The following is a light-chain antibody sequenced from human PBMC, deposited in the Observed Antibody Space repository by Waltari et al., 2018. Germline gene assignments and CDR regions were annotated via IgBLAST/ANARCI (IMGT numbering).Light chain of an antibody. CDR1: ESNIGNET. J-gene: IGLJ2*01. Sequence: QSVLTQPPSASGTPGQTVTISCSGGESNIGNETVNWYQQGPGTAPKLLIHTDNQRSSGVPDRFSGSKSGTSASLAISGLQSGDEADYYCATWDDTRGGRVLFGGGTKLTVL. V-gene: IGLV1-44*01. CDR3: ATWDDTRGGRVL. CDR2: TDN.